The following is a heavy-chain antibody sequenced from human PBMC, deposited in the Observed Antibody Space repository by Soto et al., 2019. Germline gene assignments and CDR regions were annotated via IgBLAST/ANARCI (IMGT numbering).Heavy chain of an antibody. Sequence: QIQLVQSGAEMKKPGASVKVSCKASGYTFSSYHITWVRQAPGQGLEWMGWISAYNGNTNYAQNLQGRVTMTTDPSTSTAYRSLMSLRYDDTAVYYCARDLPPVDSWGQGTLVTVSS. CDR3: ARDLPPVDS. J-gene: IGHJ4*02. CDR2: ISAYNGNT. V-gene: IGHV1-18*01. CDR1: GYTFSSYH.